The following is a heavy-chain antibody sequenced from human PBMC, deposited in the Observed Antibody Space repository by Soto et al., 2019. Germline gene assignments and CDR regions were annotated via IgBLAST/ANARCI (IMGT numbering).Heavy chain of an antibody. CDR2: ISWNSGSI. Sequence: GGSLRLSCAASGFTFDDYATHWVRQAPGKGLEWVSGISWNSGSIGYADSVKGRFTISRDNAKNSLYLQMNSLRAEDTALYYCAARITIFGVTVAPFDYRGQGTLVTVSS. CDR1: GFTFDDYA. D-gene: IGHD3-3*01. V-gene: IGHV3-9*01. J-gene: IGHJ4*02. CDR3: AARITIFGVTVAPFDY.